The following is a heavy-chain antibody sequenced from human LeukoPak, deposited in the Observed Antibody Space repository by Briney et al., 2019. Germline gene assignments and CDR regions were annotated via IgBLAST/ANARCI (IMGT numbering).Heavy chain of an antibody. J-gene: IGHJ3*02. CDR2: ISWNGGST. Sequence: GGSLRLSCAASGFTFDDYGMSWVRQAPGKGLEWVSGISWNGGSTGYADSVKGRFTISRDNSKNTLYLQMNSLRAEDTAVYYCARGYSSGWYGYDAFDIWGQGTMVTVSS. CDR3: ARGYSSGWYGYDAFDI. CDR1: GFTFDDYG. D-gene: IGHD6-19*01. V-gene: IGHV3-20*04.